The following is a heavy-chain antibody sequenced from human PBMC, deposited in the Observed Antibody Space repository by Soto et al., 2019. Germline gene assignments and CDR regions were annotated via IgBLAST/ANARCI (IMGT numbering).Heavy chain of an antibody. CDR2: IIPIFGTA. V-gene: IGHV1-69*12. D-gene: IGHD1-20*01. J-gene: IGHJ2*01. CDR3: ASRRLEYNWHLDWYFDL. CDR1: GGIFSNYI. Sequence: QVQVVQSGAEVKKPGSSVKVSCKASGGIFSNYIISWVRQAPGQGLEWMGGIIPIFGTADYAQKFQGRVTITVDESTTTVYMELSSLTSEDTAVYHCASRRLEYNWHLDWYFDLWGRGTLVTVSS.